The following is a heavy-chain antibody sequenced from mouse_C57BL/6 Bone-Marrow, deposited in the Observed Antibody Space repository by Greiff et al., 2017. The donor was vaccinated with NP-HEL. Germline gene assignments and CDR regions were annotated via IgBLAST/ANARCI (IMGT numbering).Heavy chain of an antibody. CDR3: TTSLYGTFAY. V-gene: IGHV14-4*01. J-gene: IGHJ3*01. CDR1: GFNIKDDY. CDR2: IDPENGDT. Sequence: EVQLQQSGAELVRPGASVKLSCTASGFNIKDDYMHWVKQRPEQGLEWIGWIDPENGDTEYASKFQGKSTITADTSSNTAYRQLSSLTYEDTAVYYCTTSLYGTFAYWGQGTLVTVSA. D-gene: IGHD2-1*01.